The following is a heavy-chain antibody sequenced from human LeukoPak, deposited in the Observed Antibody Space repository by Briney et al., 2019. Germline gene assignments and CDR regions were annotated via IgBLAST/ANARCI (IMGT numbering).Heavy chain of an antibody. CDR1: GYTFTSYY. D-gene: IGHD3-10*01. V-gene: IGHV1-46*01. Sequence: ASVKVSCKASGYTFTSYYMHWVRQAPGQGLEWMGIINPSGGSTSYAQKFQGRVTITADESTSTAYMELSSLRSEDTAVYYCARGFRITMVRGVINGYMDVWGKGTTVTISS. CDR3: ARGFRITMVRGVINGYMDV. CDR2: INPSGGST. J-gene: IGHJ6*03.